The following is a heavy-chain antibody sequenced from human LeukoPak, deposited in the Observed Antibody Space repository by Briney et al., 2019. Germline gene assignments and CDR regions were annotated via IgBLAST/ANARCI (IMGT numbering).Heavy chain of an antibody. D-gene: IGHD3-9*01. V-gene: IGHV3-23*01. CDR2: ISDNGGST. J-gene: IGHJ4*02. CDR1: GFTFSNYD. CDR3: ARRTILTAPLDY. Sequence: GGTLRLSCAASGFTFSNYDMNWVRQAPGKGLEWVSHISDNGGSTDYADSVKGRFTISRDNSKKTLYLHMNSLRADDTAVYYCARRTILTAPLDYWSEGPWVTVSP.